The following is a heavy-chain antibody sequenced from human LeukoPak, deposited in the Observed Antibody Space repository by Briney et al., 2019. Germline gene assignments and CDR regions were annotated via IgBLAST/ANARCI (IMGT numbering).Heavy chain of an antibody. CDR3: AREWELPMLYYFDY. CDR1: GCTFSSYA. CDR2: IIPILGIV. J-gene: IGHJ4*02. Sequence: SVKVSRKASGCTFSSYAISWVRQAPGQGLEWMGRIIPILGIVNYAQKFQGRVTITADKSTSTAYMELSSLRSEDTAVYYCAREWELPMLYYFDYWGQGTLVTVSS. V-gene: IGHV1-69*04. D-gene: IGHD1-26*01.